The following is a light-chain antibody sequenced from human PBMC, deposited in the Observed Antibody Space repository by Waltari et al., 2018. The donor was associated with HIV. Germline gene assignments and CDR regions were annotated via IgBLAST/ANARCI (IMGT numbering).Light chain of an antibody. CDR2: DST. CDR3: LLFFGDTRI. CDR1: TRPVTSTNY. V-gene: IGLV7-46*01. J-gene: IGLJ2*01. Sequence: QAAVTQAPSMTVSPGGTIILTCGSSTRPVTSTNYAYWFQQKPGQAPTTLLFDSTKRHSWTPARFSCFLLGDKAVLTLSGALSEDEAFYYCLLFFGDTRIFGGGTMVTV.